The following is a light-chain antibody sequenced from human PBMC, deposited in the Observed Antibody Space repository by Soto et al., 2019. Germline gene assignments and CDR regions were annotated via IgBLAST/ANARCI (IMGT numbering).Light chain of an antibody. CDR3: QPYGSSPWT. Sequence: EIVLMQSPGTLSLSPGEIATLYCRASQSVISSYLAWYQQKPGQAPRLLIYGASSRATGIPDRFSGSGSETDFTLTISRLEPEDLAVYYCQPYGSSPWTVGQGNKVAIK. J-gene: IGKJ1*01. V-gene: IGKV3-20*01. CDR1: QSVISSY. CDR2: GAS.